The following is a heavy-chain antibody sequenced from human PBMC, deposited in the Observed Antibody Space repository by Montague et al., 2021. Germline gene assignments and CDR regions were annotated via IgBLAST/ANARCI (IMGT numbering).Heavy chain of an antibody. CDR1: RSLINSGYY. CDR2: VSHGGRT. Sequence: SETLSLTCTVSRSLINSGYYWGWFRQPPAKELQWMGSVSHGGRTYYNPSLKSRVTISVDTSNNHFSLILSSVTAADTAMYYCARERERYYYMDIWGKGTTITVSS. J-gene: IGHJ6*03. CDR3: ARERERYYYMDI. V-gene: IGHV4-38-2*02. D-gene: IGHD1-1*01.